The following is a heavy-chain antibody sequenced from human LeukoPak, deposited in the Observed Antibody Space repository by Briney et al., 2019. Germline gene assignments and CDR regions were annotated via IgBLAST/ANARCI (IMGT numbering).Heavy chain of an antibody. CDR3: ASYCSAGSCRVSDGY. CDR2: IKQDGSEK. V-gene: IGHV3-7*03. Sequence: PGGSLRLSCAASGLIFSNYWVTWARQAPGKGLEWVANIKQDGSEKYYVDSVKGRFTISRDNSKNTLYLQMKSLRAEDTAVYYCASYCSAGSCRVSDGYWGQGTLVTVSS. J-gene: IGHJ4*02. CDR1: GLIFSNYW. D-gene: IGHD2-15*01.